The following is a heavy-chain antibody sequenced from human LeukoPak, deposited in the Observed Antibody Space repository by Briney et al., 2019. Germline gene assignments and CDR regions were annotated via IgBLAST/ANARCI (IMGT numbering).Heavy chain of an antibody. D-gene: IGHD2-2*01. CDR1: GGTFSSYA. Sequence: SVEVSCKASGGTFSSYAISWVRQAPGQGLEWMGGIIPIFGTANYAQKFQGRVTITTAESTSTAYMELSSLRSEDTAVYYCARGYFSSTSFYYFDYWGQGTLVTVSS. CDR3: ARGYFSSTSFYYFDY. V-gene: IGHV1-69*05. J-gene: IGHJ4*02. CDR2: IIPIFGTA.